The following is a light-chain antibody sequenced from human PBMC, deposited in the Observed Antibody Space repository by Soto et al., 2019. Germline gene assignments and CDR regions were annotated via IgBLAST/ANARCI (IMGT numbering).Light chain of an antibody. J-gene: IGLJ1*01. CDR1: SSDVGGYNY. Sequence: QSALTQPRSVSGSPGQSVAISCTGTSSDVGGYNYVSWYQQHPGKAPKLMIYDVNKRPSGVPDRFSGSKSGNTASLTISGLQAEDEADYYCCSYAGTYTYVFGNGTKLTVL. CDR3: CSYAGTYTYV. V-gene: IGLV2-11*01. CDR2: DVN.